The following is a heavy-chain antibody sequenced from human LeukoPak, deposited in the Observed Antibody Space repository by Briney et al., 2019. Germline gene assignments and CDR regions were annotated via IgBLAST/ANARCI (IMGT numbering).Heavy chain of an antibody. V-gene: IGHV3-30*02. Sequence: PGGSLRLSCGASGFTFSSYGMHWVRQAPGKGLEWVAFIRYDGSNKYYADSVKGRFTISRDNSKNTLFLQMSSLRVEDTAVYYCAKDRISGYSYGLVGMDVWGPGTTVTVSS. CDR1: GFTFSSYG. CDR3: AKDRISGYSYGLVGMDV. D-gene: IGHD5-18*01. CDR2: IRYDGSNK. J-gene: IGHJ6*02.